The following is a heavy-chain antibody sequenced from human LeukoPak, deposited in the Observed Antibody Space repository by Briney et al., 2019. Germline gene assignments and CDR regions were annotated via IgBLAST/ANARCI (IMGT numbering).Heavy chain of an antibody. CDR2: FDPEDGET. D-gene: IGHD3-10*01. J-gene: IGHJ4*02. V-gene: IGHV1-24*01. CDR3: ATAHRPYGSGSYIYDY. CDR1: GYTLTELS. Sequence: GASVKVSCKVSGYTLTELSMHWMRQAPGKGLEWMGGFDPEDGETIYAQKFQGRVTMTEDTSTDTAYMELSSLRSEDTAVYYCATAHRPYGSGSYIYDYWGQGTLVTVSS.